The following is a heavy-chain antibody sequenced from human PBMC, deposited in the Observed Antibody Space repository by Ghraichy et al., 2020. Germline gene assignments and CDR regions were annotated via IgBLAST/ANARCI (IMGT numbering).Heavy chain of an antibody. J-gene: IGHJ6*02. CDR1: GYTFTGYY. Sequence: ASVKVSCKASGYTFTGYYMHWVRQAPGQGLEWMGWINPNSGGTNYAQKFQGRVTMTRDTSISTAYMVLSRLRSDDTAVYYCARGLQLLSPGWQLVRTLYYYYGMDVWGQGTTVTVSS. D-gene: IGHD2-2*01. V-gene: IGHV1-2*02. CDR2: INPNSGGT. CDR3: ARGLQLLSPGWQLVRTLYYYYGMDV.